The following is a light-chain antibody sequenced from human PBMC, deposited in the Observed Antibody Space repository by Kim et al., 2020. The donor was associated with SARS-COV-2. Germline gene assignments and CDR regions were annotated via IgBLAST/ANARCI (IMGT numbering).Light chain of an antibody. CDR2: TNN. Sequence: GQRVTISCSGSSSNIGSNYVYWYQQLPASAPNLLIYTNNQRPSGVPDRFSGSKSGASASLAISGLRSEDEAGYYCAAWDDSLSALVFGGGTQLTVL. J-gene: IGLJ3*02. V-gene: IGLV1-47*01. CDR1: SSNIGSNY. CDR3: AAWDDSLSALV.